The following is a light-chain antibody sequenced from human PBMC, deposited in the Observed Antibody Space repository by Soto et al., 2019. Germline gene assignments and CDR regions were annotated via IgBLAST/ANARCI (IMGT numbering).Light chain of an antibody. J-gene: IGKJ4*01. Sequence: DIQMTQSPSSLSASVGDRVTITCQASQDISNYLHWYQQKPGKSPKLLIYDASNLETGVSSMVSGSGSGTDFTLTINSLQPEDIATYYCQQYDSLPFTFGGGAKVEIK. V-gene: IGKV1-33*01. CDR1: QDISNY. CDR2: DAS. CDR3: QQYDSLPFT.